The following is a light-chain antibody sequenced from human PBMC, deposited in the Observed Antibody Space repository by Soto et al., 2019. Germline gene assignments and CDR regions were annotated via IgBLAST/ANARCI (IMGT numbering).Light chain of an antibody. J-gene: IGKJ1*01. CDR3: QQYGSSPWT. V-gene: IGKV3-20*01. CDR2: GAS. Sequence: EIVLTPSPGTLSLSPVERATLSCRASQSVSSSYLGWYQQKPGQAPRLLIYGASSRATGIPGRFSGSGSGTDFTLTISRLEPEDFAVYYCQQYGSSPWTFGQGTKVDIK. CDR1: QSVSSSY.